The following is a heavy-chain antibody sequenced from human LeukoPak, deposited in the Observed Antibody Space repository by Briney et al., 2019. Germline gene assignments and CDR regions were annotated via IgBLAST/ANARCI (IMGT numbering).Heavy chain of an antibody. Sequence: PGGSLRLSCAASGFTFSSYGMHWVRQAPGKGLEWVAVIWYDGSNKYCADSVKGRFTISRDNSKNTLYLQMNSLRAEDTAVYYCARDRSLFSTTVVTPDTYWGQGTLATVSS. CDR1: GFTFSSYG. J-gene: IGHJ4*02. CDR3: ARDRSLFSTTVVTPDTY. D-gene: IGHD4-23*01. CDR2: IWYDGSNK. V-gene: IGHV3-33*01.